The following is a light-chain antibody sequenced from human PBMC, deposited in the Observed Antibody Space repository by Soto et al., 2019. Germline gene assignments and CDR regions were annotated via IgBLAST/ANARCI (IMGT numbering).Light chain of an antibody. V-gene: IGLV2-14*01. CDR3: SSYTSSSTPHVV. J-gene: IGLJ2*01. Sequence: QSVLTQPASVSGSPGQSITISCTGTSSDVGGYNYVSWYQQYPGKAPKLMIYDVSNRPSGVSNRFSGSKSGNTASLTISGLQDEDEADYYCSSYTSSSTPHVVFGGGTKLTVL. CDR1: SSDVGGYNY. CDR2: DVS.